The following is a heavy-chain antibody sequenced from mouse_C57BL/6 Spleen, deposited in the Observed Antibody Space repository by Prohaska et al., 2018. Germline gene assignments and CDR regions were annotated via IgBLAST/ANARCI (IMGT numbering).Heavy chain of an antibody. Sequence: LVAPSQSLSITCTVSGFSLTSYAISWVRQPPGKGLEWLGVIWTCGGTNYNSALKSRLSISKDNSKSQVFLKMNSLQSDDTARYYCARAGDYYYFDYWGQGTTLTVSS. CDR3: ARAGDYYYFDY. CDR2: IWTCGGT. J-gene: IGHJ2*01. CDR1: GFSLTSYA. D-gene: IGHD1-1*01. V-gene: IGHV2-9-1*01.